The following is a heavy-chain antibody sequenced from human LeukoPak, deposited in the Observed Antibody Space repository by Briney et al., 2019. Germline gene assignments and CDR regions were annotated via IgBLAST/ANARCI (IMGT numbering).Heavy chain of an antibody. V-gene: IGHV1-8*01. Sequence: ASVKVSCKASGYTFTSYDINWVRQATGQGLEWMGWMNPNSGNTGYAQKFQGRVTMTRNTSISTAYMELSSLRSEDTAVYYCARGRAIAVVGIRYFDYWGQGTLVTVSS. D-gene: IGHD6-19*01. CDR3: ARGRAIAVVGIRYFDY. CDR2: MNPNSGNT. CDR1: GYTFTSYD. J-gene: IGHJ4*02.